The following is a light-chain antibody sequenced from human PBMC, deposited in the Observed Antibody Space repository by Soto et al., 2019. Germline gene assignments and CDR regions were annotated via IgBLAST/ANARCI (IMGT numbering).Light chain of an antibody. CDR3: SSYTSTSTYV. V-gene: IGLV2-14*01. J-gene: IGLJ1*01. CDR1: SSVVGGYNY. CDR2: DVS. Sequence: QSVLTQPASVSGSPGQSITISCTGTSSVVGGYNYVSWYQQYPGKAPKLVIYDVSNRPSGVSNRFSGSKSGNSASLTISGLQAEDEADYYCSSYTSTSTYVFGTGTKVTVL.